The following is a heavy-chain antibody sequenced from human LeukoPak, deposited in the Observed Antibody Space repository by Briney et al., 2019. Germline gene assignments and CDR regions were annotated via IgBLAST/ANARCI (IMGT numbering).Heavy chain of an antibody. CDR1: GYTFTGYY. D-gene: IGHD3-3*01. Sequence: GASVKVSCKASGYTFTGYYMHWLRQAPGQGLEWMGWINPNSGGTNYAQKFQGRVTMTRDTSISTAYMELSRLRSDDTAVYYCARDGGLLRFLEIAGEVFGAFDIWGQGTMVTVSS. CDR2: INPNSGGT. CDR3: ARDGGLLRFLEIAGEVFGAFDI. J-gene: IGHJ3*02. V-gene: IGHV1-2*02.